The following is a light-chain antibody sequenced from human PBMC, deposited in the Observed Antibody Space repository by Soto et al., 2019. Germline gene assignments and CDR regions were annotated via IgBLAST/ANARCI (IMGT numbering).Light chain of an antibody. CDR2: GAS. CDR3: QQYDNLPYT. J-gene: IGKJ2*01. V-gene: IGKV3-20*01. Sequence: EIVLTQSPGTLSLSPGERATLSCRASQSVSNNYLAWYQQKPGQAPRLLIYGASNRATGIPDRFSGSGSGTDFTFTISSLQPEDIATYYCQQYDNLPYTFGQGTKVDIK. CDR1: QSVSNNY.